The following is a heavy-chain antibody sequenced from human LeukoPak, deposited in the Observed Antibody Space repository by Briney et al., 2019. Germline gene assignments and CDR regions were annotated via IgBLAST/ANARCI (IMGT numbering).Heavy chain of an antibody. D-gene: IGHD2-2*01. V-gene: IGHV4-30-2*01. J-gene: IGHJ3*02. CDR2: IYHSGST. Sequence: PSETLSLTCTVSGGSISSGGYYWSWIRQPPGKGPEWIGYIYHSGSTYYNPSLKSRVTISVDRSKNQFSLKLSSVTAADTAVYYCARALEPIVVVPAGAFDIWGQGTMVTVSS. CDR3: ARALEPIVVVPAGAFDI. CDR1: GGSISSGGYY.